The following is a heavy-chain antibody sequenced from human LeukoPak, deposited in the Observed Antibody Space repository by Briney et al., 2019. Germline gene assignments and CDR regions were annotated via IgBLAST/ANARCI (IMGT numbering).Heavy chain of an antibody. Sequence: ASVKVSCKASGGTFSSYAISWVRQAPGQGLEWMGGIIPIFGTANYAQKFQGRVTITADESTSTAYMELNSLRSEDTAVYYRAMPEGRSYSGFGSYFDYWGQGTLVTVSS. CDR2: IIPIFGTA. CDR1: GGTFSSYA. V-gene: IGHV1-69*01. D-gene: IGHD1-26*01. CDR3: AMPEGRSYSGFGSYFDY. J-gene: IGHJ4*02.